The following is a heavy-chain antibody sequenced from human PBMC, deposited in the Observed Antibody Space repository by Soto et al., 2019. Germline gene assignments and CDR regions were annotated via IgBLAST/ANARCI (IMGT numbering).Heavy chain of an antibody. Sequence: SETLSLTCTVSGGSISSGGYYWSWIRQHPGKGLEWIGYIYYSGSTYYNPSLKSRVTISVDTSKNQFSLKLSSVTAADTAVYYCAREVVLLWFGEQRNWYFDLWGRGTLVTVPQ. CDR1: GGSISSGGYY. J-gene: IGHJ2*01. CDR3: AREVVLLWFGEQRNWYFDL. V-gene: IGHV4-31*03. D-gene: IGHD3-10*01. CDR2: IYYSGST.